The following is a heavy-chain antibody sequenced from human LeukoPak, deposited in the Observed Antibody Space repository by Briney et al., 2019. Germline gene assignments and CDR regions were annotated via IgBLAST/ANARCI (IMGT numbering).Heavy chain of an antibody. CDR2: FDPEDGET. CDR1: GYTFTSYS. Sequence: ASVKVSCKASGYTFTSYSMHWVRQAPGKGLEWMGGFDPEDGETIYAQKFQGRVTMTEDTSTDTAYMELSSLRSEDTAVYYCATDRWGLRYFDWLDYWGQGTLVTVTS. CDR3: ATDRWGLRYFDWLDY. V-gene: IGHV1-24*01. D-gene: IGHD3-9*01. J-gene: IGHJ4*02.